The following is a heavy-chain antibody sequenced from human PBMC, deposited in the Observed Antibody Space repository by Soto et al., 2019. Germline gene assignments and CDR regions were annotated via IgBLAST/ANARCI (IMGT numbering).Heavy chain of an antibody. CDR1: GGSISSYY. J-gene: IGHJ4*02. CDR3: ARLYGSGGWGGYFDY. V-gene: IGHV4-4*08. D-gene: IGHD3-10*01. CDR2: IYSSGST. Sequence: QVQLQESGPGLVKPSETLSLTCTVSGGSISSYYWSWIRQPPGKGLEWIGYIYSSGSTNYNPSLKGGVTISVDTSKNLFYLKLSSGTAADTAVYYGARLYGSGGWGGYFDYWGQGTLVTVSS.